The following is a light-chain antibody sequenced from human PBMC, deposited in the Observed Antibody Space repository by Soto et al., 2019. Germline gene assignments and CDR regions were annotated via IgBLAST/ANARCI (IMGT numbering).Light chain of an antibody. CDR3: VSYTSSASWV. Sequence: QSALTQPASLSGSPGQSITISCTGTNSDIGAYSRVSWYQQHPDSVPRLMIFAVSNRPSGVSNRFSGSKSGNTASLTISGLLAEDEADYYCVSYTSSASWVFGGGTKLTVL. V-gene: IGLV2-14*03. J-gene: IGLJ3*02. CDR1: NSDIGAYSR. CDR2: AVS.